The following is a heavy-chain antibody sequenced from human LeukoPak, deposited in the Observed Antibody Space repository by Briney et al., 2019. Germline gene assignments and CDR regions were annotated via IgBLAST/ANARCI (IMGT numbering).Heavy chain of an antibody. D-gene: IGHD3-22*01. CDR3: ATTNDGGGYQWGDFFDF. V-gene: IGHV1-69*10. Sequence: SVTVSCTASGGTSNSHAISWVRQAPGQGLEWMGGIIPNLGTTNRAQHFHDTVTLTADKSTNTAYMQLTSLTFDDTAVYYCATTNDGGGYQWGDFFDFWGQGTLVTVSS. CDR2: IIPNLGTT. CDR1: GGTSNSHA. J-gene: IGHJ4*02.